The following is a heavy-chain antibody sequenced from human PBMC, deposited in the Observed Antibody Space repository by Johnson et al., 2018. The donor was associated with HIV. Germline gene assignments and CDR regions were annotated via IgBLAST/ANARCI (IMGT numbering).Heavy chain of an antibody. J-gene: IGHJ3*02. CDR1: GLSFSNFG. CDR3: AKDGLGFGDELGAFDI. Sequence: QVQLVESGGGVVQPGKSLTLSCVGSGLSFSNFGIHWVRQAPGKGPEWVAVIWYDGSNKYYADSVKGRFSISRDNSKNTLYLQMNRRRAEDTAVYYCAKDGLGFGDELGAFDIWGQGTMVTVSS. CDR2: IWYDGSNK. V-gene: IGHV3-33*06. D-gene: IGHD3-10*01.